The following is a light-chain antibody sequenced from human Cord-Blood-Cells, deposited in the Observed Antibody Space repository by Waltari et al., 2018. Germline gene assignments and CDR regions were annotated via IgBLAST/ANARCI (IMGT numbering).Light chain of an antibody. V-gene: IGKV3-11*01. CDR2: DAA. CDR1: QGVSSY. J-gene: IGKJ5*01. CDR3: QQRSNWPPT. Sequence: IVLTQSPATLSLSPGERATLSCRASQGVSSYLAWYQQKPGQAPRLLIYDAANRATGIPARFSGSGSGTDFTLTSRSLELEDFAVYYCQQRSNWPPTFGQGKRLEIK.